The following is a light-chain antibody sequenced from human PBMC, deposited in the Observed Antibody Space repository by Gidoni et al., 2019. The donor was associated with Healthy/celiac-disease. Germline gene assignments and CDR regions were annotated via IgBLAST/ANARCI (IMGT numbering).Light chain of an antibody. Sequence: SYVLTQPPSVSVAPGQTARITCGGNNIGSKSVHWYQQKPGQAPVLVVYVDSDRPSGIPERFSGSNSGNTATLTISRVEAGDEADYYCHVWDSSSDHPDVVFGGGTKLTVL. CDR2: VDS. V-gene: IGLV3-21*02. CDR3: HVWDSSSDHPDVV. J-gene: IGLJ2*01. CDR1: NIGSKS.